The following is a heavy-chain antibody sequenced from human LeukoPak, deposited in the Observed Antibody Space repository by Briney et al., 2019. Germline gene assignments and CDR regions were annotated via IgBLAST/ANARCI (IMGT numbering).Heavy chain of an antibody. J-gene: IGHJ5*02. CDR1: GIPLRSYA. CDR3: AKDAIAVALGWLDP. CDR2: ISGSGDRT. Sequence: GGSLRLSCAASGIPLRSYAVSWVRQAPGKGLEWVPAISGSGDRTYYADSVKGRFTISRDNSKNTLYLQMNSLRDEDTAIYYCAKDAIAVALGWLDPWGQGTLVTVSS. V-gene: IGHV3-23*01. D-gene: IGHD6-19*01.